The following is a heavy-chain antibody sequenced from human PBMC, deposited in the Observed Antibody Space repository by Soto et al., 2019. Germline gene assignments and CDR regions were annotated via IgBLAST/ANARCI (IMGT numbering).Heavy chain of an antibody. V-gene: IGHV1-18*01. J-gene: IGHJ6*02. D-gene: IGHD1-7*01. Sequence: QVHLVQSGTEVKKPGASVKVSCKTSGYPFTHYGIGWVRQAPGQGLEWMGWISPFNGNTYYAQKVQGRVTLTTDTASNTVYSELRRPRSDDSVVSYCARYQSFDCNYNHGIDVWGQGTTVTVSS. CDR1: GYPFTHYG. CDR2: ISPFNGNT. CDR3: ARYQSFDCNYNHGIDV.